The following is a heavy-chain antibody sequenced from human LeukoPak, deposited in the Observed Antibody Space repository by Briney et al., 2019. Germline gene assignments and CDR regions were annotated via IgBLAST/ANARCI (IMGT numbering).Heavy chain of an antibody. CDR3: TRELVVAANALAAFDM. V-gene: IGHV4-59*13. CDR1: GGSISSYY. J-gene: IGHJ3*02. Sequence: PSETLSLTCTVSGGSISSYYWSWIRQPPGKGLEWIGYIYYSGSTNYNPSLKSRVTISVDTSKNQFSLKLSSVTAADTAVYYCTRELVVAANALAAFDMWDQGTMVTVSS. CDR2: IYYSGST. D-gene: IGHD2-15*01.